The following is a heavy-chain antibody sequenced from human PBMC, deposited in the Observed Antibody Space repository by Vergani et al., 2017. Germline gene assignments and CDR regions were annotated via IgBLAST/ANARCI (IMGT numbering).Heavy chain of an antibody. V-gene: IGHV3-7*01. Sequence: EVQLVESGGGLVQPGGSLRLSCAASGFTFSSYWMRWVRQAPGKGREWVANIKQDGSEKYYVDPVKGRFTISRDNAKNSLYLQMNSLRAEDTAVYYCARRYYDVWSGYWGPWGQGTLVTVSS. CDR1: GFTFSSYW. J-gene: IGHJ5*02. CDR3: ARRYYDVWSGYWGP. D-gene: IGHD3-3*01. CDR2: IKQDGSEK.